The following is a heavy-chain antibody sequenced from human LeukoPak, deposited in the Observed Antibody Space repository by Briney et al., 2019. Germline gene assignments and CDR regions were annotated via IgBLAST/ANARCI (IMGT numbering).Heavy chain of an antibody. CDR3: AKDRGEAADYFDY. Sequence: GGSLRLSCAAPGFTFSSYGMHWVRQAPGKGLEWVAFIRYDGSNKYYADSVKGRFTISRDNSKNTLYLQMNSLRAEDTAVYYCAKDRGEAADYFDYWGQGTLVTVSS. V-gene: IGHV3-30*02. CDR1: GFTFSSYG. D-gene: IGHD6-13*01. J-gene: IGHJ4*02. CDR2: IRYDGSNK.